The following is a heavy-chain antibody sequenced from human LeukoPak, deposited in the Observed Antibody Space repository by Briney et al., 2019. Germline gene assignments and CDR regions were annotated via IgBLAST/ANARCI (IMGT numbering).Heavy chain of an antibody. V-gene: IGHV3-11*04. CDR3: ARGTSLRIAVAGTVDAFDI. J-gene: IGHJ3*02. CDR1: GFTFSDYY. CDR2: ISSSGSTI. Sequence: GGPLRLSCAASGFTFSDYYMSWIRQAPGKGLEWVSYISSSGSTIYYADSVKGRFTISRDNAKNSLYLQMNSLRAEDTAVYYCARGTSLRIAVAGTVDAFDIWGQGQWSPSLQ. D-gene: IGHD6-19*01.